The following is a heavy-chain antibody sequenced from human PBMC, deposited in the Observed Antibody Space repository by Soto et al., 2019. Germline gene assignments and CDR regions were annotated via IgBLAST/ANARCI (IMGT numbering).Heavy chain of an antibody. V-gene: IGHV3-53*01. J-gene: IGHJ3*02. Sequence: EVQLVESGGGLIQPGGSLRLSCAASGFTVSSNYMSWVRQTPGKGLEWVSIIYSGGSSYYADSVKGRFTISRDNSKNRLYLQMNSLRAEDTAVYYCASCSMITFGGVIVDDAFDMWGQGTMVSVSS. CDR1: GFTVSSNY. CDR2: IYSGGSS. D-gene: IGHD3-16*02. CDR3: ASCSMITFGGVIVDDAFDM.